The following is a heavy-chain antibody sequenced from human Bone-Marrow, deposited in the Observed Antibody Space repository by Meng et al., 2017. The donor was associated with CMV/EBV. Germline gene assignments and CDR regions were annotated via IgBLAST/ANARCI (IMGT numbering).Heavy chain of an antibody. Sequence: ASVKVSCKASGYTFTGYYMHWVRQAPGHGLEWMGIINPSGGSTTFAQRFQGRISMTRDTTTSTLYMTLSSLSSEDTAVYYCARGTWNHAHYYYYGMDVWGQGTTVTGSS. D-gene: IGHD1-14*01. J-gene: IGHJ6*01. CDR1: GYTFTGYY. CDR2: INPSGGST. V-gene: IGHV1-46*01. CDR3: ARGTWNHAHYYYYGMDV.